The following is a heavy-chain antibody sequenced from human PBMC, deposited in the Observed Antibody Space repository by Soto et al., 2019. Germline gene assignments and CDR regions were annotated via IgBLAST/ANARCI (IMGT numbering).Heavy chain of an antibody. CDR3: VRYSSSGGFDT. V-gene: IGHV3-23*01. Sequence: LGGSLRLSCAASGFTFISYAMSLVRQSPGKGLEWVSAISGSGGGTYDADSVKGRFTISRDNSKTTMYLQMHSLRAEDTAVYYCVRYSSSGGFDTWGQGTPVTVSS. D-gene: IGHD6-6*01. J-gene: IGHJ5*02. CDR2: ISGSGGGT. CDR1: GFTFISYA.